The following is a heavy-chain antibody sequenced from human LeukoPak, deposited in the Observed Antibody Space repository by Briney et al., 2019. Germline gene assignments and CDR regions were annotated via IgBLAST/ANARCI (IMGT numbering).Heavy chain of an antibody. Sequence: PSETLSLTCTVSGDSIKTYYWTWIRQPPGKGLEWIGYTHYSGSTNYNPSLKSRVTTSVDTSKKQFSLRLNSVTAADTAVYYCARRSMVRTVGYYYGMDVWGQGTTVTVSS. V-gene: IGHV4-59*01. D-gene: IGHD4/OR15-4a*01. CDR3: ARRSMVRTVGYYYGMDV. J-gene: IGHJ6*02. CDR2: THYSGST. CDR1: GDSIKTYY.